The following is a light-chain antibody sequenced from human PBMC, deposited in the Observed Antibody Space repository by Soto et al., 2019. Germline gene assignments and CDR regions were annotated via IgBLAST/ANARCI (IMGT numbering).Light chain of an antibody. CDR3: SSYAGTHIV. J-gene: IGLJ1*01. Sequence: QSVLAQPPSASGSPGQSVAISCTGTSNEVGGYNYVSWYQQHPGKAPKLMIYDVSKRPSGVPDRFSGSKSGNTASLTVSGLQAEDEAEYYCSSYAGTHIVFGTGTKVTVL. CDR1: SNEVGGYNY. V-gene: IGLV2-8*01. CDR2: DVS.